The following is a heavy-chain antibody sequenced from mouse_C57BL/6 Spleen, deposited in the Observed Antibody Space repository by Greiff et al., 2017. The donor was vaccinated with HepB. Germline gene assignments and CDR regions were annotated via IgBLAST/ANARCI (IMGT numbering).Heavy chain of an antibody. J-gene: IGHJ3*01. CDR3: ANYYGSSYRFAY. CDR1: GYAFSSSW. D-gene: IGHD1-1*01. CDR2: IYPGDGDT. V-gene: IGHV1-82*01. Sequence: QVQLQQPGAELVKPGASVKLSCKASGYAFSSSWMNWVKQRPGKGLEWIGRIYPGDGDTNYNGKFKGKATLTADKSSSTAYMQLSSLTSEDSAVYFCANYYGSSYRFAYWGQGTLVTVSA.